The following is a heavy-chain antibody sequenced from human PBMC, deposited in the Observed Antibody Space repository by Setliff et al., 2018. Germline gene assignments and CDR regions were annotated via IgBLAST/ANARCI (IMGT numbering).Heavy chain of an antibody. CDR1: GGSIRSGSYY. V-gene: IGHV4-61*02. CDR3: ARVPNFWSGYSDY. J-gene: IGHJ4*02. Sequence: LSLTCTVSGGSIRSGSYYRSWIRQPAGKGLEWIGRIYSSGSTKYNPSLKSRVTISGDTSKNQFSLKLSSVTAADTAVYYCARVPNFWSGYSDYWGQGTLVTVSS. D-gene: IGHD3-3*01. CDR2: IYSSGST.